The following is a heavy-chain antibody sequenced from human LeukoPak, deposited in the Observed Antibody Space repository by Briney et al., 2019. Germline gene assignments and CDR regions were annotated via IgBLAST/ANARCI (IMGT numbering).Heavy chain of an antibody. CDR3: AKEGRIGGTSMENWFDP. D-gene: IGHD1-26*01. CDR2: ISWNSGRI. CDR1: GFKFDDFG. V-gene: IGHV3-9*01. Sequence: GRSLRLSCEASGFKFDDFGMHWVRQVPGKGLEWVSGISWNSGRIAYAGAVRGRFTISRDNAKKYLYLQMNSLRLEDTALYYCAKEGRIGGTSMENWFDPWGQGTLVTVSS. J-gene: IGHJ5*02.